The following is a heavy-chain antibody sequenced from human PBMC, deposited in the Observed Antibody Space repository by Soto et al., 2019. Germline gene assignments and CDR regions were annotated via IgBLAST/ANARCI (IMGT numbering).Heavy chain of an antibody. CDR2: INPSGGST. D-gene: IGHD2-15*01. Sequence: ASVKVSCKASGGTFSSYAISWVRQAPGQGLEWMGIINPSGGSTSYAQKFQGRVTMTRDTSTSTVYMELSSLRSEDTAVYYCARDNSDIVVVVAVHGMDVWGQGTTVIVSS. J-gene: IGHJ6*02. V-gene: IGHV1-46*01. CDR3: ARDNSDIVVVVAVHGMDV. CDR1: GGTFSSYA.